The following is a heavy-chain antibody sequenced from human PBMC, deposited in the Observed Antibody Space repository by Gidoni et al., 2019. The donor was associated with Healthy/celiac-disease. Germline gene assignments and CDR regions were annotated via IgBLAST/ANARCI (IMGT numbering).Heavy chain of an antibody. D-gene: IGHD4-17*01. CDR3: ARGGATVTTMAYYYYGMDV. CDR1: GGTFSSYA. V-gene: IGHV1-69*01. J-gene: IGHJ6*02. CDR2: IIPIFGTA. Sequence: QVQLVQSGAEVKKPGSSVTVSCKASGGTFSSYAISWVRQAPGQGLEWMGGIIPIFGTANYAQKFQGRVTITADESTSTAYMELSSLRSEDTAVYYCARGGATVTTMAYYYYGMDVWGQGTTVTVSS.